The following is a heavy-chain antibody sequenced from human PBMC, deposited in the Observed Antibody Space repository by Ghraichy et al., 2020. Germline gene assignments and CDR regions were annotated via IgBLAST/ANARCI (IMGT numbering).Heavy chain of an antibody. Sequence: SETLSLTCTVSGGSISSSSYYWGWIRQPPGKGLEWIGSIYYSGSTYYNPSLKSRVTISVDTSKNQFSLKLSSVTAADTAVYYCARHSGPGRLRPPFDYWGQGTLVTVSS. CDR3: ARHSGPGRLRPPFDY. CDR2: IYYSGST. CDR1: GGSISSSSYY. J-gene: IGHJ4*02. D-gene: IGHD2-15*01. V-gene: IGHV4-39*01.